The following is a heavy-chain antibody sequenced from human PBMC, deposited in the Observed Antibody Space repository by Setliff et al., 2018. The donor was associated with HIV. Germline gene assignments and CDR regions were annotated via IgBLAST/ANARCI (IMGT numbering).Heavy chain of an antibody. CDR1: GGSFSSYG. CDR2: IMPLFTAP. J-gene: IGHJ5*02. Sequence: ASVKVSCKASGGSFSSYGVSWIRQAPGQGLEWMGGIMPLFTAPNYAQKFLGRVTISADESTAYMELTSLKSEDTAVYYCAREVGYSSGWYGRGDPWGQGTQVTVSS. V-gene: IGHV1-69*13. D-gene: IGHD6-19*01. CDR3: AREVGYSSGWYGRGDP.